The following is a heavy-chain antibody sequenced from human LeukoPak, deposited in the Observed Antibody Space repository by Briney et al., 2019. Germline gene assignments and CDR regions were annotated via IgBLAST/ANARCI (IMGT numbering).Heavy chain of an antibody. V-gene: IGHV3-74*01. J-gene: IGHJ3*02. CDR2: IYNDGSST. CDR3: ARVRGGSGSSYAADAFDI. CDR1: GLTFSNYC. Sequence: PGGSLRLSCAVSGLTFSNYCMHWVRQAPGKGLVWVSRIYNDGSSTSYADSVKGRFTISRDNAKSTLYLQMNSLRAEDTAVYYCARVRGGSGSSYAADAFDIWGQGTMVTVSS. D-gene: IGHD1-26*01.